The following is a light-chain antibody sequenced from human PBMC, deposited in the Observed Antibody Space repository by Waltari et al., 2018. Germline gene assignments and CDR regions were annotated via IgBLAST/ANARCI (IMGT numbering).Light chain of an antibody. J-gene: IGLJ3*02. Sequence: QSALTQEASVSGTVGQKVTLSCTGNSDNVGSYAVGWYQQISHGAPKTVMLGNSLPSGIPDRFSASKSGTTASPTISGLQPEDEADYYCSTWDYRLGGWVFGGGTKLTVL. CDR1: SDNVGSYA. CDR2: GNS. V-gene: IGLV1-44*01. CDR3: STWDYRLGGWV.